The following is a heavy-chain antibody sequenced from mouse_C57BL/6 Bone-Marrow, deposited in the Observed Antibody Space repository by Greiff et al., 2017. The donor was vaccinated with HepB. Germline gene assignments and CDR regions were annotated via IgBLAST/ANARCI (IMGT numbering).Heavy chain of an antibody. CDR3: ARVYDYDYWYFDV. J-gene: IGHJ1*03. CDR1: GFTFSDYY. Sequence: EVKLEESEGGLVQPGSSMKLSCTASGFTFSDYYMAWVRQVPEKGLEWVANINYDGSSTYYLDSLKSRFIISRDNAKNILYLQMSSLKSEDTATYYCARVYDYDYWYFDVWGTGTTVTVSS. V-gene: IGHV5-16*01. D-gene: IGHD2-4*01. CDR2: INYDGSST.